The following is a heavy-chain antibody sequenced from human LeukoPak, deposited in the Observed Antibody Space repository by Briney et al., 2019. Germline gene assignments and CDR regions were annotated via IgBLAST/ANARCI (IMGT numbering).Heavy chain of an antibody. CDR3: ARGQIVVVPAAIQEVWYFDL. CDR1: GGSISSSSYY. D-gene: IGHD2-2*02. CDR2: IYYSAST. Sequence: SETLSLTCTASGGSISSSSYYWGWIRQPPGKGLEWIGSIYYSASTNYNPSLKSRVTISVDTSKNQFSLKLSSVTAADTAVYYCARGQIVVVPAAIQEVWYFDLWGRGTLVTVSS. J-gene: IGHJ2*01. V-gene: IGHV4-39*07.